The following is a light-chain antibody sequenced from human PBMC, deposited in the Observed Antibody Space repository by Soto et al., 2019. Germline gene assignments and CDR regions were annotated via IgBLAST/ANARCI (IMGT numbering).Light chain of an antibody. CDR3: QQYIDSPRT. CDR2: GVS. V-gene: IGKV3-20*01. CDR1: QTVNRNY. Sequence: EIVLTQSPGTLALSLGDGATLSCRASQTVNRNYLAWYHQKPGQPPRLLIYGVSNRATGVPDRFIGGGSGTEFTLTIVRLEPDDFGTYYCQQYIDSPRTFGQGTRVEVK. J-gene: IGKJ1*01.